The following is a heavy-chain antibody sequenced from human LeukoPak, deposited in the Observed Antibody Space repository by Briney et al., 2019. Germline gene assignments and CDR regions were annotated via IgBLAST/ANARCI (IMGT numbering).Heavy chain of an antibody. Sequence: GGSLRLSCAASGFTVSSNYMSWVRQAPGKGLEWVANIKQDGSEKYYVDSVKGRFTISRDNAKNSLYLQMNSLRAEDTAVYYCASQFFELLWFGELSDRAGYMDVWGKGTTVTVSS. CDR3: ASQFFELLWFGELSDRAGYMDV. CDR1: GFTVSSNY. CDR2: IKQDGSEK. V-gene: IGHV3-7*01. D-gene: IGHD3-10*01. J-gene: IGHJ6*03.